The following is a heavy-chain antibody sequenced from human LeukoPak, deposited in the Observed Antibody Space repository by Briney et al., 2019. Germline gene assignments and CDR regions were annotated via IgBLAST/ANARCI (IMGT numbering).Heavy chain of an antibody. J-gene: IGHJ4*02. V-gene: IGHV3-48*04. D-gene: IGHD3-22*01. CDR2: ISSSSSTI. CDR3: AREGYYDSSGQNY. CDR1: GFTFSSYS. Sequence: GGSLRLSCAASGFTFSSYSMNWVRQAPGKGLEWVSYISSSSSTIYYADSVKGRFTISRDNAKNSLYLQMNSLRAEDTAVYYCAREGYYDSSGQNYWGQGTLVTVSS.